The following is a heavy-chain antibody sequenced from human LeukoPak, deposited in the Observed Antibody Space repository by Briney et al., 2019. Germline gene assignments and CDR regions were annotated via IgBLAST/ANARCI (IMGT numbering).Heavy chain of an antibody. V-gene: IGHV3-23*01. J-gene: IGHJ4*02. Sequence: GGSLRLSCAASGFIFSSYAMSWVRQAPGKGLEWVSTISGSGGSTYYADSVKGRFTISRDNSKNTVYLQMNSLRAEDTAVYYCVGTVVTRDFDYWGQGTLVTVSS. D-gene: IGHD4-23*01. CDR2: ISGSGGST. CDR1: GFIFSSYA. CDR3: VGTVVTRDFDY.